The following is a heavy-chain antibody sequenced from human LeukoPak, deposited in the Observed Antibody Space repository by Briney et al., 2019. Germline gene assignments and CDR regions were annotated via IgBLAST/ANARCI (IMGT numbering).Heavy chain of an antibody. D-gene: IGHD1-26*01. V-gene: IGHV3-23*01. CDR1: GSTFSSYA. Sequence: GGSLRLSCAASGSTFSSYAMSWVRQAPGKGLEWVSAISGSGGSTYYADSVKGRFTISRDNSKNTLYLQMNSLRAEDTAVYYCAKTLWELLNYYYYGMDVRGQGTTVTVSS. CDR2: ISGSGGST. J-gene: IGHJ6*02. CDR3: AKTLWELLNYYYYGMDV.